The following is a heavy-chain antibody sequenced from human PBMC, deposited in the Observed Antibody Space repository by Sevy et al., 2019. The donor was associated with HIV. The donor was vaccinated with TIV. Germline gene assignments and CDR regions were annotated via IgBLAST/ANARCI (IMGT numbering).Heavy chain of an antibody. V-gene: IGHV1-69*13. Sequence: ASVKVSCKASGGTFSSYAISWVRQAPGQGLEWMGGIIPIFGTANYAQKFQGRVTITAGESRSTAYMELSSLRSEDTAVYYCARGARGYSGYDSYYFDYWGQGTLVTVSS. CDR1: GGTFSSYA. CDR3: ARGARGYSGYDSYYFDY. CDR2: IIPIFGTA. D-gene: IGHD5-12*01. J-gene: IGHJ4*02.